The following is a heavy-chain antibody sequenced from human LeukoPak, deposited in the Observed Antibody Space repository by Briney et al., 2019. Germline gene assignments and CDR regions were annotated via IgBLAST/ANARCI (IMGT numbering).Heavy chain of an antibody. CDR1: GYTFTSYG. V-gene: IGHV1-69*05. Sequence: ASVKVSCKASGYTFTSYGISWVRQAPGQGLEWMGGIIPIFGTADYAQKFQGRVTITTDESTSTAYMELSSLRSEDTAVYYCARDATGTPASYWGQGTLVTVSS. CDR2: IIPIFGTA. CDR3: ARDATGTPASY. J-gene: IGHJ4*02. D-gene: IGHD1-1*01.